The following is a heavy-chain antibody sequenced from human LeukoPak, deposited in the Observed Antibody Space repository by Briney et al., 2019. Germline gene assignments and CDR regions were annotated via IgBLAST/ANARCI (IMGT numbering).Heavy chain of an antibody. D-gene: IGHD6-13*01. Sequence: GGSLRLSCAASGFTFSSYSMNWVRQAPGKGLVWVSRINSDGSSTSYADSVKGRFTISRDNSKNTLYLQMNSLRAEDTAVYYCAKDPYSSAWFSRDWFDPWGQGTLVTVSS. CDR3: AKDPYSSAWFSRDWFDP. V-gene: IGHV3-74*01. CDR1: GFTFSSYS. CDR2: INSDGSST. J-gene: IGHJ5*02.